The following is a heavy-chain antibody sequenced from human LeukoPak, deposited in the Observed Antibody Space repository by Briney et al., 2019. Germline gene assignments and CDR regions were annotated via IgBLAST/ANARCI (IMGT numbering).Heavy chain of an antibody. CDR1: GFTFSNHA. Sequence: GGSLRLSCAASGFTFSNHAMGWVRQAPGKGLEWVSTISGNGGSTYYADSVKGRFTVSRDNSKNTLYLQMNSLRAEDTAIYYCAKAWYSSSWFYFDSWGQGTLVTVSS. CDR3: AKAWYSSSWFYFDS. J-gene: IGHJ4*02. V-gene: IGHV3-23*01. D-gene: IGHD6-13*01. CDR2: ISGNGGST.